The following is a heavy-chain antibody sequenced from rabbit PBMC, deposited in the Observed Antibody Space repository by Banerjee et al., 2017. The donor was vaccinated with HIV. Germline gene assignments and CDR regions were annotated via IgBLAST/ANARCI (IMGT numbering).Heavy chain of an antibody. D-gene: IGHD1-1*01. Sequence: QQLEESGGGLVKPGASLTLTCKASGFSFSSGYDMCWVRQAPGKGLEWIGCIYSGSRSAWYASRVKGRFTISKASSTTVTLQMTSLTAADTATYFCASGYSDIVFNLWGPGTLVTVS. V-gene: IGHV1S40*01. CDR1: GFSFSSGYD. J-gene: IGHJ4*01. CDR2: IYSGSRSA. CDR3: ASGYSDIVFNL.